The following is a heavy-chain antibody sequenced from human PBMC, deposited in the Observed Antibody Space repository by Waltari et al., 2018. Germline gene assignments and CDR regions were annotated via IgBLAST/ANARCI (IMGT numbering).Heavy chain of an antibody. Sequence: QVQLVQSGAEVKKPGASVKVSCKASGYTFTGHYMHWVRQAPGQGLEWMGWINPNSGGTNYAQKFQGRVTMTRDTSISTAYMELSRLRSDDTAVYYCARLGEVSGSEQWLGFDYWGQGTLVTVSS. CDR3: ARLGEVSGSEQWLGFDY. V-gene: IGHV1-2*02. CDR2: INPNSGGT. D-gene: IGHD6-19*01. J-gene: IGHJ4*02. CDR1: GYTFTGHY.